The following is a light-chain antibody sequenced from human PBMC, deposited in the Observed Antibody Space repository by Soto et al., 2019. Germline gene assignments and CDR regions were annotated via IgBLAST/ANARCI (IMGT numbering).Light chain of an antibody. Sequence: QSVLTQSPSASASLGASVKFTCTLSSGHSNYAIAWHQQQPEKGPRYLMKLNSDGSHLKGDGIPDRFSGSSSGAERYLTISSLQSEDEADYYCQTWGTGTVVFGGGTKVTVL. CDR1: SGHSNYA. CDR3: QTWGTGTVV. J-gene: IGLJ2*01. CDR2: LNSDGSH. V-gene: IGLV4-69*01.